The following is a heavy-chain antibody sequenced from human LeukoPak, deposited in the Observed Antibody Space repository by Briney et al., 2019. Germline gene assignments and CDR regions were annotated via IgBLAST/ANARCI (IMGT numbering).Heavy chain of an antibody. Sequence: GGSLRLSCAASGFTVSSNYMSWVRQAPGKGLEWVSVIYSGGSTYYADSVKGRLTISRDNSKNTLYLQMNSLRAEDTAVYYCARTGIAAAGTHFDYWGQGTLVTVSS. CDR1: GFTVSSNY. V-gene: IGHV3-66*01. CDR3: ARTGIAAAGTHFDY. D-gene: IGHD6-13*01. J-gene: IGHJ4*02. CDR2: IYSGGST.